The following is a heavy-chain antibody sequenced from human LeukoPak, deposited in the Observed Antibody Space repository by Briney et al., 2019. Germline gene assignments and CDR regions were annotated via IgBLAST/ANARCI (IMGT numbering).Heavy chain of an antibody. CDR2: IYYSGST. Sequence: SETLSLTCTVSGGSISSYYWSWIRQPPGKGLEWIGYIYYSGSTNYNPSLKSRVTISVDTSKNQFSLKLSSVTAADTAVYYCARSISSSGWYVGYFDYWGQGTLVTVSS. J-gene: IGHJ4*02. D-gene: IGHD6-19*01. CDR3: ARSISSSGWYVGYFDY. CDR1: GGSISSYY. V-gene: IGHV4-59*08.